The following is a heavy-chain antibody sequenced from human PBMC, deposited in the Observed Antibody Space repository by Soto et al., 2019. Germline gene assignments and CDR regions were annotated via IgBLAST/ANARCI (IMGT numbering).Heavy chain of an antibody. CDR2: IDPSDSYT. V-gene: IGHV5-10-1*01. CDR1: GYSFTSYW. CDR3: ARHGNYYDSSGPMAFDI. Sequence: GESLKISCKGSGYSFTSYWISWVRQMPGKGLEWMGRIDPSDSYTNYSPSFQGHVTTSADKSISTAYLQWSSLKASDTAMYYCARHGNYYDSSGPMAFDIWGQGTMVTVSS. J-gene: IGHJ3*02. D-gene: IGHD3-22*01.